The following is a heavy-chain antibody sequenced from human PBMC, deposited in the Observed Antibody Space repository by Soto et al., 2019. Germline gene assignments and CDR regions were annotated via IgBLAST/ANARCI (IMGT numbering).Heavy chain of an antibody. CDR3: AHMWGNYDILTGYYTPSFDY. D-gene: IGHD3-9*01. J-gene: IGHJ4*02. V-gene: IGHV2-5*02. CDR1: GFSLSTSGVG. CDR2: IYWDDDK. Sequence: SGPTLVNPTQTLTLTCTFSGFSLSTSGVGVGWIRQPPGKALEWLALIYWDDDKRYSPSLKSRLTITKDTSKNQVVLTMTNMDPVDTATYYCAHMWGNYDILTGYYTPSFDYWGQGTLVTVSS.